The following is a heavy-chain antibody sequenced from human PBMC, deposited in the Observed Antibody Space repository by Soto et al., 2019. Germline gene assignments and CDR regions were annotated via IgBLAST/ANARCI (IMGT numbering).Heavy chain of an antibody. CDR2: MNPNSGNT. D-gene: IGHD3-16*02. J-gene: IGHJ4*02. V-gene: IGHV1-8*01. CDR1: GYTFTSYD. CDR3: ARGFRGYYDYVWGSYRYNSPDY. Sequence: QVQLVQSGAEVKKPGASVKVSCKASGYTFTSYDINWVRQATGQGLEWMGWMNPNSGNTGYAQKFQGRVTMTRNTSIGTAYMELSSLRSEDTAVYYCARGFRGYYDYVWGSYRYNSPDYWGQGTLVTVSS.